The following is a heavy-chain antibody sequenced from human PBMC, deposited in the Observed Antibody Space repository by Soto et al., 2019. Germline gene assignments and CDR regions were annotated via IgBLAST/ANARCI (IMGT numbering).Heavy chain of an antibody. J-gene: IGHJ4*02. D-gene: IGHD6-19*01. CDR1: GGSFSGYY. CDR2: INHSGST. V-gene: IGHV4-34*01. CDR3: ARESSGWYEDY. Sequence: SETLCHTCAVYGGSFSGYYWSWIRQPPGKGLEWIGEINHSGSTNYNPSLKSRVTISVDTSKNQFSLKLSSVTAADTAVYYCARESSGWYEDYWGQGTLVTVSS.